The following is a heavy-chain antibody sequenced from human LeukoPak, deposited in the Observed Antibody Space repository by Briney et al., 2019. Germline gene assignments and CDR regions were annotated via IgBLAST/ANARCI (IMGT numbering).Heavy chain of an antibody. V-gene: IGHV4-38-2*01. CDR1: GHSISSGYY. Sequence: SETLSLTCAVSGHSISSGYYWGWIRQPPGKGLEWIGSIYHSGSTYYNPSLKSRVTISVDTSKNQFSLKLSSVTAADTAVYYCARIAVAGHDRQAAFDIWGQGTMVTVSS. D-gene: IGHD6-19*01. J-gene: IGHJ3*02. CDR2: IYHSGST. CDR3: ARIAVAGHDRQAAFDI.